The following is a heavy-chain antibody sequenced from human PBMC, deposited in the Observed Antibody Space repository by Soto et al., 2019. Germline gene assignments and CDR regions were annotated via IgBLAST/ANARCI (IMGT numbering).Heavy chain of an antibody. D-gene: IGHD3-22*01. CDR3: ARVVYYDNSGYNY. CDR2: ISGSSNYI. V-gene: IGHV3-21*01. J-gene: IGHJ4*02. CDR1: GFTFSSYN. Sequence: RLSCAASGFTFSSYNMNWVRQAPGKGLEWVSSISGSSNYIYYADSVKGRFTISRDNAKNSLYLQMNSLRAEDTAVYYCARVVYYDNSGYNYWGQGTLVTVSS.